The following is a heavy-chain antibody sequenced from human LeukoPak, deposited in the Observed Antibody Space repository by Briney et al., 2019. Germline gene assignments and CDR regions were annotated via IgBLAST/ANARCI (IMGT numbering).Heavy chain of an antibody. CDR1: GYTFTNYG. Sequence: ASVKVSCKASGYTFTNYGVSRVRQAPGQGLERMGWISGYNGYTNYAQKFQFRVTMTTDTSTSTAYMELRSLTSDDTAVYYCARDKAVTTELTQYFHHWGQGTLVTVSS. D-gene: IGHD4-11*01. CDR3: ARDKAVTTELTQYFHH. CDR2: ISGYNGYT. V-gene: IGHV1-18*01. J-gene: IGHJ1*01.